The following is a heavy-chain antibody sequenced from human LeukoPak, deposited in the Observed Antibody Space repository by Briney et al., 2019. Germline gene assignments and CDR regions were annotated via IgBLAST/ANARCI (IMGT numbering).Heavy chain of an antibody. Sequence: GGSLRLSCAASGFTVSSNYMSWVRQAPGKGLEWVSVIYSGGSTYYADSVKGRFTISRDNSKNTLYLQMNSLRAEDTAVYYCARDSSGWYELDYWGQGTLVTVSS. CDR3: ARDSSGWYELDY. J-gene: IGHJ4*02. V-gene: IGHV3-66*01. CDR2: IYSGGST. D-gene: IGHD6-19*01. CDR1: GFTVSSNY.